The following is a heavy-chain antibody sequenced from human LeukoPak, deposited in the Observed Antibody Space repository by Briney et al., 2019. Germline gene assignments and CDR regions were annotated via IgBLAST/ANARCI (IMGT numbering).Heavy chain of an antibody. D-gene: IGHD1-20*01. V-gene: IGHV3-74*01. Sequence: GGSLILSCAASGFTFSSYWMHWVRQAPGKGLVWVSRINTDGSSTTYADSVKGRFTISRDNAKNTLYLQMNSLRAEDTAVYYYARRPWNNWNYYDYWGQGTLVTVSS. CDR3: ARRPWNNWNYYDY. J-gene: IGHJ4*02. CDR2: INTDGSST. CDR1: GFTFSSYW.